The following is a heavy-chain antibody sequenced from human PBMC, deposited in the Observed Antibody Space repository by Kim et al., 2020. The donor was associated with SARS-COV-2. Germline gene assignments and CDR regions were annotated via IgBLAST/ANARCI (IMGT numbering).Heavy chain of an antibody. CDR2: ISGSGGST. CDR1: GFTFSSYA. V-gene: IGHV3-23*01. D-gene: IGHD3-3*01. Sequence: GGSLRLSCAASGFTFSSYAMSWVRQAPGKGLEWVSAISGSGGSTYYADSVKGRFTISRDNSKNTLYLQMNSLRAEDTAVYYCAKGSHDFWSGYSTVNYYYYYMDVWGKGTTVTVSS. J-gene: IGHJ6*03. CDR3: AKGSHDFWSGYSTVNYYYYYMDV.